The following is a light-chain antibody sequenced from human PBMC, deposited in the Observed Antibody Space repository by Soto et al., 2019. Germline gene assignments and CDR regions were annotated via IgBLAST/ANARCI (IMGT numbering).Light chain of an antibody. V-gene: IGKV3-15*01. J-gene: IGKJ1*01. CDR1: QSVSSN. CDR2: GAS. Sequence: EIVMTQSPATLSKSPEERETNSCRASQSVSSNLAWYQQKPGQAPRLLIYGASTRATGIPARFSGSGSGTEFTLTISSLQSEDFAVYYCQQYNNWPPVTFGQGTKVDIK. CDR3: QQYNNWPPVT.